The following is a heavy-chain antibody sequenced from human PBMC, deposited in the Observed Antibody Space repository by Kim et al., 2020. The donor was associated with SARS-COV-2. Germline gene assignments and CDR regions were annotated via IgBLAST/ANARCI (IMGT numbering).Heavy chain of an antibody. Sequence: SETLSLTCAVYGGSFSGYYWSWIRQPPGKGLEWIGEINHSGSTNYNPSLKSRVTISVDTSKNQFSLKLSSVTAADTAVYYCARGHILVVVAATRRNWFDPWGQGTLVTVSS. V-gene: IGHV4-34*01. J-gene: IGHJ5*02. CDR3: ARGHILVVVAATRRNWFDP. D-gene: IGHD2-15*01. CDR1: GGSFSGYY. CDR2: INHSGST.